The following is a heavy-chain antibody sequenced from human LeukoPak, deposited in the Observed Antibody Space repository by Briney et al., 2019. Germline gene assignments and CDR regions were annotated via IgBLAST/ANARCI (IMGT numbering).Heavy chain of an antibody. J-gene: IGHJ4*02. D-gene: IGHD3-10*01. V-gene: IGHV4-59*08. Sequence: SETLSLTCTVSGGSISSYYWSWIRQPPGKGLEWIGYIYYSGSTNYNPSLKSRVTISVDTSKNQFSLKLSSVTAADTAVYYCGRHGYGSVNFDYWGQGTLVTVSS. CDR2: IYYSGST. CDR3: GRHGYGSVNFDY. CDR1: GGSISSYY.